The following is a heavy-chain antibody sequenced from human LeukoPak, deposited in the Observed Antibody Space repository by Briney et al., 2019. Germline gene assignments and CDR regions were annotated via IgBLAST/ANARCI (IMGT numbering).Heavy chain of an antibody. CDR1: GGSFSGYY. CDR3: ARGWYSGSYYAWFDP. D-gene: IGHD1-26*01. V-gene: IGHV4-34*01. J-gene: IGHJ5*02. Sequence: SETLSLTCAVYGGSFSGYYGSWIRQPPGKGLEWIGEINHSGSTNYNPSLKSRVTISVDTSKNQFSLKLSSVTAADTAVYYCARGWYSGSYYAWFDPWGQGTLVTVSS. CDR2: INHSGST.